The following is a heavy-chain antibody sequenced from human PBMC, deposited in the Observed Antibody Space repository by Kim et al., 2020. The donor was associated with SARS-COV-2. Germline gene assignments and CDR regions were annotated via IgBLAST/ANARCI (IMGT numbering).Heavy chain of an antibody. J-gene: IGHJ5*02. CDR1: GGTFSSYA. V-gene: IGHV1-69*04. CDR3: ARDLPSSSWQIVWFDP. Sequence: SVKVSCKASGGTFSSYAISWVRQAPGQGLEWMGRIIPILGIANYAQKFQGRVTITADKSTSTAYMELSSLRSEDTAVYYCARDLPSSSWQIVWFDPWGQGTLVTVSS. D-gene: IGHD6-13*01. CDR2: IIPILGIA.